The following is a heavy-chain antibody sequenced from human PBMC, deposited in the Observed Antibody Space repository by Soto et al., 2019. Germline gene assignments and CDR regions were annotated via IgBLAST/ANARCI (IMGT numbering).Heavy chain of an antibody. CDR3: ARRSLYCSSTSCYMAADDYYYGMDV. CDR1: GYSFTSYW. Sequence: GESLKISCKGSGYSFTSYWIGWVRQMPRKGLEWMGIIYPGDSDTRYSPSFQGQVTISADXXISTAYLQWSRLKASDSAMYDCARRSLYCSSTSCYMAADDYYYGMDVWGQGTTVTVSS. CDR2: IYPGDSDT. J-gene: IGHJ6*02. V-gene: IGHV5-51*01. D-gene: IGHD2-2*02.